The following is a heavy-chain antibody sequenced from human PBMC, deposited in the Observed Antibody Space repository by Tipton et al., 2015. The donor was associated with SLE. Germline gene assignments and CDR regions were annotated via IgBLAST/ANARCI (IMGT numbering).Heavy chain of an antibody. V-gene: IGHV4-61*02. D-gene: IGHD6-13*01. CDR1: GDSVTSGLYY. CDR2: KYISGTS. CDR3: ARASAAASSNMDV. Sequence: TLSLTCSASGDSVTSGLYYWSWIRQAAGKGLEWIGRKYISGTSNHNPSLKSRVTISVDTSKNEFSLKLDSVTAADTAVYYCARASAAASSNMDVWGKGTTVTVSS. J-gene: IGHJ6*03.